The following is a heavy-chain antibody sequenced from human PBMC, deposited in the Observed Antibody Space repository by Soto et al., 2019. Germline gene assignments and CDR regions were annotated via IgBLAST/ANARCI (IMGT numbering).Heavy chain of an antibody. CDR3: AREDSIIIPAVSDF. Sequence: GESLRLSCTVSGFAFNNYGINWVRQAPGKGLEWVSSISKSDYTYYSDSVKGRFTISRDNAKNSVSLQMNTLRVEDTAVYYCAREDSIIIPAVSDFWGQGTLVTVSS. J-gene: IGHJ4*02. CDR2: ISKSDYT. CDR1: GFAFNNYG. D-gene: IGHD2-2*01. V-gene: IGHV3-21*01.